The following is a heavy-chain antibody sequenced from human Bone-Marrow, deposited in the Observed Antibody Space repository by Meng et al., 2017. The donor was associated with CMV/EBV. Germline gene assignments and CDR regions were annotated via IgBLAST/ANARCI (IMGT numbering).Heavy chain of an antibody. CDR3: ARGGSYWD. V-gene: IGHV4-59*12. J-gene: IGHJ4*02. CDR1: GGSTSSYY. D-gene: IGHD1-26*01. CDR2: IYYNGNT. Sequence: SETLSLTCTVSGGSTSSYYWNWIRQSPGKGLEWIGYIYYNGNTNYNPSLKSRVTISVDTSKNQFSLKLSSVTAADTAIYYCARGGSYWDWGQGTLVTVSS.